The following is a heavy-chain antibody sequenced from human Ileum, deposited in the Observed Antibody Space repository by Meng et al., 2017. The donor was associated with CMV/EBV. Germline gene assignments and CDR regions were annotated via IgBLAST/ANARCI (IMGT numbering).Heavy chain of an antibody. CDR2: SYQTGNT. CDR1: GVSINSDIW. Sequence: QVQLRESGPGLVKPSGTLSLTCTVSGVSINSDIWWSWVRQPPGKGLEWIGESYQTGNTNYNPSLKSRVTISMDKSTNQFSLNLSPVTAADTAFYYCAISPNQDPGPWGQGTLVTVSS. D-gene: IGHD1-14*01. J-gene: IGHJ5*02. CDR3: AISPNQDPGP. V-gene: IGHV4-4*02.